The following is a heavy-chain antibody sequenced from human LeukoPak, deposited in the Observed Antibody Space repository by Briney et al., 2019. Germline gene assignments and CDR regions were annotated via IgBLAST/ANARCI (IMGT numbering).Heavy chain of an antibody. Sequence: SETLSLTCTVSGGSISSYYWSWIRQPPGKGLEWIGYIYYSGSTNYNPSLKSRVTISVDTSKNQFSLKLSSVTAADTAVYYCARALHYSGYDYGAFDIWGQGTMVTVSS. J-gene: IGHJ3*02. CDR2: IYYSGST. D-gene: IGHD5-12*01. CDR1: GGSISSYY. CDR3: ARALHYSGYDYGAFDI. V-gene: IGHV4-59*01.